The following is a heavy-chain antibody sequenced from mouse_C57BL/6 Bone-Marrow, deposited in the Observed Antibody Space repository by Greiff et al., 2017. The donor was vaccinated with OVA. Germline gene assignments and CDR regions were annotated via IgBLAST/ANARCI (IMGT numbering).Heavy chain of an antibody. V-gene: IGHV1-82*01. CDR1: GYAFSSSW. Sequence: QVQLQQSGPELVKPGASVKISCKASGYAFSSSWMNWVKQRPGKGLEWIGRIYPGDGDTNYNGKFKGKATLTADKSSSTAYMHLSSLTSEDSAVYFCARFYYDYLYYFDYWGQGTTLTVSS. CDR2: IYPGDGDT. D-gene: IGHD2-4*01. J-gene: IGHJ2*01. CDR3: ARFYYDYLYYFDY.